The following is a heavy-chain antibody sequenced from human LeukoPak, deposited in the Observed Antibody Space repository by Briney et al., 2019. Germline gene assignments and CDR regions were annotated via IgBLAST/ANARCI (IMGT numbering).Heavy chain of an antibody. Sequence: GQSLKISCKGSGYSFNSYWIGWVRQLPGKGLEWMGIIYPGDSETRYNPSFKGQVSISADKPISTTYLQWSSLKASDTAIYYCARQGPALRPAYWGQGTLVSVSS. CDR1: GYSFNSYW. V-gene: IGHV5-51*01. CDR3: ARQGPALRPAY. CDR2: IYPGDSET. J-gene: IGHJ4*02.